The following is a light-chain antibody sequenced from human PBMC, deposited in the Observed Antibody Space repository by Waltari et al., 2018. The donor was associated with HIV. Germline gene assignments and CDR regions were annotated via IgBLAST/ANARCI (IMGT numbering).Light chain of an antibody. CDR1: NSNIGSST. J-gene: IGLJ3*02. CDR2: RNN. V-gene: IGLV1-44*01. CDR3: ATWDDSLHGPV. Sequence: QSVVTQPPSASGTPGQRVTISCSGSNSNIGSSTVNWYLQLPGTAPKLLIDRNNRRASGVPDRFSGSKSGSSASLAISVLQSEDEADYYCATWDDSLHGPVFGGGTKLTVL.